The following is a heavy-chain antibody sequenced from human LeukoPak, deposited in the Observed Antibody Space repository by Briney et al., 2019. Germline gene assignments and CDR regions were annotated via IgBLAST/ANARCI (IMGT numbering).Heavy chain of an antibody. CDR3: ARTVIAARWNWFDP. CDR1: GYTFTSYD. J-gene: IGHJ5*02. V-gene: IGHV1-8*01. D-gene: IGHD6-6*01. Sequence: ASVKVSCKASGYTFTSYDINWVRQATGQGLEWMGWMNPNSGNTGYAQKLQGRVTMTTDTSTSTAYMELRSLRSDDTAVYYCARTVIAARWNWFDPWGQGTLVTVSS. CDR2: MNPNSGNT.